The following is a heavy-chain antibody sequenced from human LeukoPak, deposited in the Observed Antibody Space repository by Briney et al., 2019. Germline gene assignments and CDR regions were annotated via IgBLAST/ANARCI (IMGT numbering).Heavy chain of an antibody. Sequence: SETLSLTCTVSGGSISSSSYYWGWIRQPPGKGLEWIGSIYYSGSTYYNPSLKSRVTISVDTSKNQFSLKLSSVTAADTAVYYCAREYYDILTGNSNWFDPWGQGTLVTVSS. D-gene: IGHD3-9*01. V-gene: IGHV4-39*07. CDR2: IYYSGST. CDR3: AREYYDILTGNSNWFDP. CDR1: GGSISSSSYY. J-gene: IGHJ5*02.